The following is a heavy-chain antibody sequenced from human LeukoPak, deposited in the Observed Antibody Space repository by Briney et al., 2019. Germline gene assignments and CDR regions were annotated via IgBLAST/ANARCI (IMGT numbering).Heavy chain of an antibody. Sequence: GGSLRLSCAASEFTFSSYTMNWVRQAPGKGLEWVSSSSSSSSYIYYADSVKGRLTISRDNAKNSLYLQMNSLRAHDTAVYYCAKEKKIYGSGSYLDVWGKGTTVTISS. J-gene: IGHJ6*04. D-gene: IGHD3-10*01. V-gene: IGHV3-21*01. CDR3: AKEKKIYGSGSYLDV. CDR2: SSSSSSYI. CDR1: EFTFSSYT.